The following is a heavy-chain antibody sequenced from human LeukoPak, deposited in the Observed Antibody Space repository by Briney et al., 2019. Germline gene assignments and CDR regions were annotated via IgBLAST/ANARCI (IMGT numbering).Heavy chain of an antibody. V-gene: IGHV1-18*01. CDR3: ARGMLERSYYYYMDV. CDR1: GYTFTSYG. CDR2: ISAYNGNT. Sequence: ASVKVSCKASGYTFTSYGISWVRQAPGQGLEWMGWISAYNGNTNYAQKLQGRVTMTTDTSTSTAYMELRGLRSDDTAVYYCARGMLERSYYYYMDVWGKGTTVTVSS. D-gene: IGHD2-8*01. J-gene: IGHJ6*03.